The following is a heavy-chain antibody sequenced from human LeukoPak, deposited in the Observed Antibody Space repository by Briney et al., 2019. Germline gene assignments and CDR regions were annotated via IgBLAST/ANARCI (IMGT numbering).Heavy chain of an antibody. D-gene: IGHD3-10*01. CDR1: GGSISSSSYY. Sequence: SETLSLTCTVSGGSISSSSYYWGWIRQPPGKGLEWIGSIYYSGSTYYNPSLKSRVTISVDTSKNQFSLKLSSVTAADTAVYYCARGLRGVPYWGQGTLVTVSS. CDR2: IYYSGST. CDR3: ARGLRGVPY. J-gene: IGHJ4*02. V-gene: IGHV4-39*01.